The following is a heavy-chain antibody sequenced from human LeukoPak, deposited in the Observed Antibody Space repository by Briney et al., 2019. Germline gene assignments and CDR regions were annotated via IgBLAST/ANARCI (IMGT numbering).Heavy chain of an antibody. V-gene: IGHV4-59*01. J-gene: IGHJ3*02. CDR2: IYYSGST. CDR3: ATAISEFDAFDI. CDR1: GGSISSYY. D-gene: IGHD2-2*01. Sequence: SETLSLTCTVSGGSISSYYWSWIRQPPGKGLEWIGYIYYSGSTNYNPSLKSRVTISVDTSKNQFSLKPSSVTAADTAVYYCATAISEFDAFDIWGQGTMVTVSS.